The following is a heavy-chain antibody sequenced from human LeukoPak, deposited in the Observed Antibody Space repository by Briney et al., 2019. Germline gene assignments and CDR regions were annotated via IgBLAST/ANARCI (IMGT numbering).Heavy chain of an antibody. Sequence: GGSLRLSCAASGFIFSEHEMNWVRQAPGEGLEWISYISYSDNAVYYVDSVKGRFTISRDNAKNSLYLQMNSLRAEDTAVYYCARAVVRGVIVPADAFDIWGQGTMVTVSS. CDR3: ARAVVRGVIVPADAFDI. V-gene: IGHV3-48*03. CDR2: ISYSDNAV. CDR1: GFIFSEHE. D-gene: IGHD3-10*01. J-gene: IGHJ3*02.